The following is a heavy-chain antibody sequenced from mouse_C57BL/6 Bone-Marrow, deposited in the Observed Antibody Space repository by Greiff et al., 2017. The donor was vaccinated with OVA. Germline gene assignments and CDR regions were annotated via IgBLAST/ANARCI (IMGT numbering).Heavy chain of an antibody. D-gene: IGHD4-1*01. Sequence: EVKLVESGGGLVKPGGSLKLSCAASGFTFSDYGMHCVRQAPETGLEWVAYISSGSSTIYYADTVKGRFTISRDNAKNTLFLQMTSLRSEDTAMYYCARSLGRTDFDYWGQGTTLTVSS. V-gene: IGHV5-17*01. CDR2: ISSGSSTI. CDR3: ARSLGRTDFDY. J-gene: IGHJ2*01. CDR1: GFTFSDYG.